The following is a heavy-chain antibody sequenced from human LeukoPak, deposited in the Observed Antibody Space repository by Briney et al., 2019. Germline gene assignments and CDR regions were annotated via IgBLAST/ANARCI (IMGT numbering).Heavy chain of an antibody. CDR1: GFTFSSYA. CDR2: ISGSGGST. J-gene: IGHJ4*02. CDR3: AKVPGKTSMASFDY. Sequence: GGSLRLSCAASGFTFSSYAMSWVRQAPGKGLEWVSAISGSGGSTYYADSVKGRFTISRDNSKNTLYLQMNSLRAEDTAVYYRAKVPGKTSMASFDYWGQGTLVTVSS. V-gene: IGHV3-23*01. D-gene: IGHD5-24*01.